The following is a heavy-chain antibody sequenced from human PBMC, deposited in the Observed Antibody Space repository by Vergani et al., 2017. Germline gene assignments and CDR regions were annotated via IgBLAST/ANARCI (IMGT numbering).Heavy chain of an antibody. D-gene: IGHD3-3*01. CDR1: GGSVSSGSYY. Sequence: QVQLQESGPGLVKPSETLSLTCTVSGGSVSSGSYYWSWIRQPPGKGLEWIGYIYYSGSTNYNPSLKRRVTISVDTSKNQFSLKLSSVTAADTAVYYCARASYDFWSGYYGWFDPWGQGTLVTVSS. J-gene: IGHJ5*02. CDR3: ARASYDFWSGYYGWFDP. CDR2: IYYSGST. V-gene: IGHV4-61*01.